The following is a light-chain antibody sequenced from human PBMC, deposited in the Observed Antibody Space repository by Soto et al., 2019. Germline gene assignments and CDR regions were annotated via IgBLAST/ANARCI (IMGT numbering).Light chain of an antibody. CDR3: QSYDSSVSKVV. CDR2: GNS. V-gene: IGLV1-40*01. J-gene: IGLJ2*01. CDR1: SSNTGAGYD. Sequence: QSVLTQPPSVSGAPGQRVTISCTGCSSNTGAGYDVHWFVQQPGTAPELLIYGNSNRPSGVPDRFSGSKSGTSASLVITGLQAEYEADYYCQSYDSSVSKVVFGGGAKLTVL.